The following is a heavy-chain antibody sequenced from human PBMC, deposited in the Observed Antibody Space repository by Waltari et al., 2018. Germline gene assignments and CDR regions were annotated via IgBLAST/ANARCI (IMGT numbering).Heavy chain of an antibody. J-gene: IGHJ6*02. CDR1: GFTFDDYT. V-gene: IGHV3-43*01. CDR2: ISWDGGST. D-gene: IGHD3-10*01. Sequence: EVQLVESGGVVVQPGGSLRLSCAASGFTFDDYTRHWVSQAPGQCLEGVSLISWDGGSTYYADSVKGRFTISIDNSKNSLYLQMNSLRTEDTALYYCAKSFHGSLWFGELYGMDVWGQGTTVTVSS. CDR3: AKSFHGSLWFGELYGMDV.